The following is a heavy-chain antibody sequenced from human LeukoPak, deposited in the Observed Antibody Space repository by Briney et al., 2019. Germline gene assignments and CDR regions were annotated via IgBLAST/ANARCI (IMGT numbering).Heavy chain of an antibody. CDR1: GGTFSSYA. J-gene: IGHJ4*02. CDR2: IIPIFGTA. D-gene: IGHD6-13*01. Sequence: ASVKVSCKASGGTFSSYAISWVRQAPGQGLEWMGGIIPIFGTANYAQKFQGRVTITADKSTSTAYMELSSLGSEDTAVYYCASLGSSSWPDYWGQGTLVTVSS. CDR3: ASLGSSSWPDY. V-gene: IGHV1-69*06.